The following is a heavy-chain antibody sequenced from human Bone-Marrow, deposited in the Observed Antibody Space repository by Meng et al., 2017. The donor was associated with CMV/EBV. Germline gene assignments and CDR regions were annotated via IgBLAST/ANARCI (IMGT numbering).Heavy chain of an antibody. CDR3: ARDRRGCSSTSCYTKNDFDY. V-gene: IGHV1-69*05. Sequence: SVKVSCKASGGTFSSYAISWVRQAPGQGLEWMGGIIPIFGTANYAQKFQGRVTITTDESTSTAYMELSSLRSEDTAVYYCARDRRGCSSTSCYTKNDFDYWVQGTLVTVSS. D-gene: IGHD2-2*02. CDR2: IIPIFGTA. J-gene: IGHJ4*02. CDR1: GGTFSSYA.